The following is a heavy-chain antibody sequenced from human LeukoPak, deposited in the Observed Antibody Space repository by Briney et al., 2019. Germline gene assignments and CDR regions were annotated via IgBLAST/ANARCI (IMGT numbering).Heavy chain of an antibody. J-gene: IGHJ3*02. CDR2: ISGSGGGT. CDR3: AKDRVGIVGATDAFDI. V-gene: IGHV3-23*01. CDR1: GFTFSSYA. Sequence: GGSLRLSCAASGFTFSSYAMSWVRQAPGKGLEWVSAISGSGGGTYYADSVKGRFTISRDDSKNTLYLQMNSLRAEDTAVYYCAKDRVGIVGATDAFDIWGQGTMVTVSS. D-gene: IGHD1-26*01.